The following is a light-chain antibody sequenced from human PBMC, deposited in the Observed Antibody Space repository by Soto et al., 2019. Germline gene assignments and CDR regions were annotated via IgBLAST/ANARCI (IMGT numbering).Light chain of an antibody. CDR2: GAS. Sequence: IVVTQSPGTLSLSPGERATLSCRASQSVSSSYLAWYQQKPGQAPRLLIYGASSRATGIPDRFSGSGSGTDFTLTISRLEPEDFAVYYCQQYGSSGTFGQGTKV. CDR1: QSVSSSY. V-gene: IGKV3-20*01. CDR3: QQYGSSGT. J-gene: IGKJ1*01.